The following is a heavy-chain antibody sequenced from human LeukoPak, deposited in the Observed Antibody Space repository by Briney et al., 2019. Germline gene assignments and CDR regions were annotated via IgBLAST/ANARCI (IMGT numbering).Heavy chain of an antibody. CDR1: GYTFTSYY. V-gene: IGHV1-46*01. D-gene: IGHD6-19*01. Sequence: GASVKVSCKASGYTFTSYYMNWVRQAPGQGLEWTGIIDLSGGSTRYAQKFQGRVTMTRDTSTSTVYMELSSLRSEDTAVYYCARAYSSGWYGWYFDLWGRGTLVTVSS. J-gene: IGHJ2*01. CDR3: ARAYSSGWYGWYFDL. CDR2: IDLSGGST.